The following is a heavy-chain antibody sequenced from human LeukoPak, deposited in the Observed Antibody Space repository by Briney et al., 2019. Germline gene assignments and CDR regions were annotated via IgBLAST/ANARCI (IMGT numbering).Heavy chain of an antibody. D-gene: IGHD6-19*01. J-gene: IGHJ4*02. CDR2: ISYSGIT. V-gene: IGHV4-59*12. CDR1: GGSISSYY. Sequence: SETLSFTCTVSGGSISSYYWSWIRQPPGKGLEWIGYISYSGITNYNPSLKSRVTISVDTSKNQFSLKLSSVTAADTAVYYCARESVAGISGGYIDYWGQGTLATVSS. CDR3: ARESVAGISGGYIDY.